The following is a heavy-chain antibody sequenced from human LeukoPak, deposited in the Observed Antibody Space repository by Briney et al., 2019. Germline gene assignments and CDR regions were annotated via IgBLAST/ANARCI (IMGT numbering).Heavy chain of an antibody. CDR3: ARGLEYYDFWSGYFYYYGMDV. CDR1: GYTFTSYG. D-gene: IGHD3-3*01. J-gene: IGHJ6*02. CDR2: ISAYNGNT. V-gene: IGHV1-18*01. Sequence: ASVKVSCKASGYTFTSYGISWVRQAPGQGLEWMGWISAYNGNTNYAQKLQGRVTMTRNTSISTAYMELSSLRSEDTAVYYCARGLEYYDFWSGYFYYYGMDVWGQGTTVTVSS.